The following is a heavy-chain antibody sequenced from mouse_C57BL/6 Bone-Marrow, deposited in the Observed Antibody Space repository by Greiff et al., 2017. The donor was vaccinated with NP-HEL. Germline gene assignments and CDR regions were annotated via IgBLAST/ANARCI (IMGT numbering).Heavy chain of an antibody. D-gene: IGHD2-4*01. Sequence: QVQLQQSGPELVKPGASVKISCKASGYSFTSYYIHWVKQRPGQGLEWIGWIYPGSGNTKYNEKFKGKATLTADTSSSTAYMQLSSLTSEDSAVYYCARVGDYDWFAYWGQGTLVTVSA. V-gene: IGHV1-66*01. J-gene: IGHJ3*01. CDR3: ARVGDYDWFAY. CDR2: IYPGSGNT. CDR1: GYSFTSYY.